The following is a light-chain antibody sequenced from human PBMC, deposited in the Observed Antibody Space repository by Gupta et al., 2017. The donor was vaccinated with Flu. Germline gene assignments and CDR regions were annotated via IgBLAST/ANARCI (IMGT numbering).Light chain of an antibody. CDR1: SSNIGTNA. CDR2: YDD. CDR3: AAWDDSLNGYV. V-gene: IGLV1-36*01. Sequence: QSVLTQPPSVSAPPGPRAPISCSGSSSNIGTNAVNWYQHVPGKAPTLLIYYDDLLSSGVSDRFSGSKSGTSASLAITGLQSEDEADYSCAAWDDSLNGYVFGTGTKVTVL. J-gene: IGLJ1*01.